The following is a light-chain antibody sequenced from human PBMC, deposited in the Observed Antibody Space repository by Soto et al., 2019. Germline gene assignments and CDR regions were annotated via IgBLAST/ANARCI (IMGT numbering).Light chain of an antibody. CDR1: QSISSW. Sequence: DIQMTQSPSTLSASVGDRVTITCRASQSISSWLAWYQQKPGKATKLLIYKASSLESGVPSRLSGSGSGTEFTLTTSSLQPDDFATYYCQQYTSYPITFGPGTRLEIK. CDR2: KAS. V-gene: IGKV1-5*03. CDR3: QQYTSYPIT. J-gene: IGKJ5*01.